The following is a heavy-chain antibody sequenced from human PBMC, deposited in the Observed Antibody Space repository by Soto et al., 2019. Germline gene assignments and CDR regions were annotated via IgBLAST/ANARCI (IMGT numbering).Heavy chain of an antibody. CDR3: ARGYSYGYSSDAFDI. Sequence: QVQLQESGPGLVKPSETLSLTCTVSGGSISSYYWSWIRQPPGKGLEWIGYIYYSGSTNHNPSLKSRVTTSVDTSKNQFSLKLSSVTAADTAVYYCARGYSYGYSSDAFDIWGQGTMVTVSS. CDR1: GGSISSYY. V-gene: IGHV4-59*01. J-gene: IGHJ3*02. CDR2: IYYSGST. D-gene: IGHD5-18*01.